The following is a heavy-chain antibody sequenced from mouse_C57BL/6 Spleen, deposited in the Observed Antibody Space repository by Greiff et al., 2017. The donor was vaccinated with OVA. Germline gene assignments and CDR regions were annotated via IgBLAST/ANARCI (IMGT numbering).Heavy chain of an antibody. CDR3: ARGGLDLYFDD. D-gene: IGHD3-1*01. J-gene: IGHJ2*01. V-gene: IGHV1-69*01. CDR2: IDPSDSYT. Sequence: QVQLQQPGAELVMPGASVKLSCTASGYTFTSYWMHWVKQRPGQGLEWIGEIDPSDSYTNYNPKFKGKSTLTVDKSSSTVYMQLSSLTAEDSAVYYCARGGLDLYFDDWGKGTTLTVSS. CDR1: GYTFTSYW.